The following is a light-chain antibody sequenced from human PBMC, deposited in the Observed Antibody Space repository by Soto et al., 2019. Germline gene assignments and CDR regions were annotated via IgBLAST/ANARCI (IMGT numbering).Light chain of an antibody. J-gene: IGLJ1*01. V-gene: IGLV2-14*01. CDR3: SSYTSSSTYV. Sequence: LTQPASVSGSPGQSITISCTGTSSDVGGYNFVSWYQQHPGKAPKLMIYDVRNRPSGVSNRSSGSKSVNTASLTISGLQAEDEADYYCSSYTSSSTYVFGTGTKVTVL. CDR1: SSDVGGYNF. CDR2: DVR.